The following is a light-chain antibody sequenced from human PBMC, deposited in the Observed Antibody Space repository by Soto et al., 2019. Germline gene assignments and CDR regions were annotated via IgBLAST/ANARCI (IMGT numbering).Light chain of an antibody. V-gene: IGLV2-23*02. Sequence: QSVLTQPASVSGSPGQSITISCTGTSSDVGSYNLVSWYQQHPGKAPKLMIYEVSKRPSGVSNRFSGSKSGNTASLTISGLQAEDEADYYCCSYAGSGTPRLGTGTKVTVL. CDR3: CSYAGSGTPR. CDR1: SSDVGSYNL. J-gene: IGLJ1*01. CDR2: EVS.